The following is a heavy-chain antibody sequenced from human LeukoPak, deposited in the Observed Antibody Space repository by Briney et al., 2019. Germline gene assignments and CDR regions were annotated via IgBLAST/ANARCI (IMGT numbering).Heavy chain of an antibody. D-gene: IGHD2-15*01. V-gene: IGHV4-4*07. CDR1: GDSISSYY. J-gene: IGHJ4*02. CDR3: AREAAELGRSFDY. Sequence: SETLSLTCTVSGDSISSYYWSWIRQPAGKGLEWIGRIYTSWNTNYNPSLTSRVTMSVDTSKHQFSLKLTSVTAADTAPYCAREAAELGRSFDYWGQGALVTVSS. CDR2: IYTSWNT.